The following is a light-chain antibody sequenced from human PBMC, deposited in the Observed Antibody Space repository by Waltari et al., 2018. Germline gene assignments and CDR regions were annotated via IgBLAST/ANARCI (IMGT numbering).Light chain of an antibody. CDR3: QHYGTSRT. Sequence: IVLTQSPGTLSLSPGERATLSCSASPSIASSYFAWYQQRPGQAPRLLLYSASNRASGVPDRFSGSGSRTDFTLTISRLEPEDFALYYCQHYGTSRTFGQGSKVEMK. CDR2: SAS. CDR1: PSIASSY. V-gene: IGKV3-20*01. J-gene: IGKJ1*01.